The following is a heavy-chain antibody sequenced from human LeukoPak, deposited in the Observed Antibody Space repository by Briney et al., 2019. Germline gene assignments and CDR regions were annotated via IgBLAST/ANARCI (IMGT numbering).Heavy chain of an antibody. Sequence: SETLSLTCTVSGGSISSYYWSWIRQPPGKGLEWIGYFYYSGSTNYNPSLKSRVTISVDTSKNQFSLKLSSVTAADTAVYYCARLLAAAPYYYGMDVWGQGTTVTVSS. CDR2: FYYSGST. J-gene: IGHJ6*02. CDR1: GGSISSYY. V-gene: IGHV4-59*08. CDR3: ARLLAAAPYYYGMDV. D-gene: IGHD6-13*01.